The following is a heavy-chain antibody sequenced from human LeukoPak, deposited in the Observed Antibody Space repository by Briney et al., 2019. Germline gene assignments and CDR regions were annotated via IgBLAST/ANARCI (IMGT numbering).Heavy chain of an antibody. CDR2: IYYSGST. D-gene: IGHD5-12*01. CDR3: ASHSGGYAY. J-gene: IGHJ4*02. V-gene: IGHV4-30-4*07. CDR1: GGSISSGGYS. Sequence: SETLSLTCAVSGGSISSGGYSWSWIRQPPGKGLEWIGYIYYSGSTYYNPALKSRVTISVDTSKNQFSLKLSLGAAANTAVYFCASHSGGYAYWGQGTLVTVS.